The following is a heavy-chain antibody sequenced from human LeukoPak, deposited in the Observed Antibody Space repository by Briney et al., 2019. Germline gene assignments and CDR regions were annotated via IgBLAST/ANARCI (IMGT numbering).Heavy chain of an antibody. V-gene: IGHV1-18*01. D-gene: IGHD6-13*01. J-gene: IGHJ3*02. CDR2: ISTYSGDT. Sequence: SVKVSCKTSGYIFNDFPINWLRQPPGRGLEWLGWISTYSGDTSYAQRVQGRVSITTDTSPTTAYMDLRSLRSDDTAVYYCARSGWSADAFDIWGQGTLVTVSS. CDR1: GYIFNDFP. CDR3: ARSGWSADAFDI.